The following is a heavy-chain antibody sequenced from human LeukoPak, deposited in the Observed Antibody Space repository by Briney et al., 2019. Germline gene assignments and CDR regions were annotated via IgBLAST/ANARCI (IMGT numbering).Heavy chain of an antibody. CDR2: IYTSGST. CDR1: GGSVGSYY. Sequence: PSETLSLTCSVSGGSVGSYYWSWIRQPAGKGLEWIGRIYTSGSTNYNPSLRSRATISVDKSKSQFSLKLTSVTAADTAVYYCARDLSYCSSTRYYAPYYFDYWGQGTLVTVSS. D-gene: IGHD2-2*01. V-gene: IGHV4-4*07. CDR3: ARDLSYCSSTRYYAPYYFDY. J-gene: IGHJ4*02.